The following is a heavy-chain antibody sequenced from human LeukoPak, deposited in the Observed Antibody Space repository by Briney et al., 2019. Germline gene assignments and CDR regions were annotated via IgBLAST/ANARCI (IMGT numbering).Heavy chain of an antibody. Sequence: SGPTLVNPTQTLTLTCTFSGFSLSTRGVGVGWIRQPPGKAPEWLSLIYWNNDNRYSPSLKSRLTITKDTSKNQVVLTMTNMDPVDTATYYCAFSRYDILTGHYNFDYWGQGTLVTVSS. CDR3: AFSRYDILTGHYNFDY. D-gene: IGHD3-9*01. CDR1: GFSLSTRGVG. CDR2: IYWNNDN. V-gene: IGHV2-5*01. J-gene: IGHJ4*02.